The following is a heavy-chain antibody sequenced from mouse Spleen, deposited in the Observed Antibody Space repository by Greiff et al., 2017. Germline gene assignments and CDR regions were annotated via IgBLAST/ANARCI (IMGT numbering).Heavy chain of an antibody. D-gene: IGHD2-10*01. CDR1: GYTFTSYW. J-gene: IGHJ3*01. CDR3: ARLSYYGNPGWFAY. V-gene: IGHV1-62-3*01. Sequence: QVQLQQPGAELVKPGASVKLSCKASGYTFTSYWMHWVKQRPGRGLEWIGRIDPNCGGTKYNEKFKSKATLTVDTSSSTAYMQLSSLTSEDSAVYFCARLSYYGNPGWFAYWGQGTLVTVSA. CDR2: IDPNCGGT.